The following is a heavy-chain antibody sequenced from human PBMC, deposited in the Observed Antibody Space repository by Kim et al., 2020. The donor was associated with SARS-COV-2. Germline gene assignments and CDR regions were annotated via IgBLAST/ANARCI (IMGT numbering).Heavy chain of an antibody. Sequence: SETLSLTCAVYGGSFSGYYWSWIRQPPGKGLEWIGEINHSGSTNYNPSLKSRVTISVDTSKNQFSLKLSSVTAADTAVYYCARGLVITIFWRANWFDPWGQGTLVTVSS. CDR2: INHSGST. J-gene: IGHJ5*02. CDR3: ARGLVITIFWRANWFDP. D-gene: IGHD3-9*01. CDR1: GGSFSGYY. V-gene: IGHV4-34*01.